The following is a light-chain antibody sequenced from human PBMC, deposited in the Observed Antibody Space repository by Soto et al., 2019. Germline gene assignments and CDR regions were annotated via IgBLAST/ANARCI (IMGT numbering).Light chain of an antibody. J-gene: IGKJ2*01. CDR3: QQSYSTPYT. CDR2: AAS. Sequence: DIQMTQSPSSLSASEGDRVTITCRASQSSRNYLNWYQQKSGKAPKLLIYAASSLRSGVPSRFSGSGSGTDFTLTISSLQPEDFATYYCQQSYSTPYTFGQGTKLEIK. CDR1: QSSRNY. V-gene: IGKV1-39*01.